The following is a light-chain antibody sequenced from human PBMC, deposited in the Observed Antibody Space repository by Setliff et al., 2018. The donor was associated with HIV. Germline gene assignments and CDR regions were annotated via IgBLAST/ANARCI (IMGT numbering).Light chain of an antibody. J-gene: IGLJ1*01. V-gene: IGLV1-44*01. Sequence: QSALTQPPSASGTPGQRVTISCSGSSSNIGSNTVNWYQQLPGTAPKLLIYTNYQRPSGVPDRFSGSKSGTSASLAISGLQSEDEADYYCAAWDDSLNGPYVFGTGTKV. CDR2: TNY. CDR3: AAWDDSLNGPYV. CDR1: SSNIGSNT.